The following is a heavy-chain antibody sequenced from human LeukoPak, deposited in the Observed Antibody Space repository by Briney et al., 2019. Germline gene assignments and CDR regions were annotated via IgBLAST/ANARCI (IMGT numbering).Heavy chain of an antibody. CDR3: AKFIETDHSFDH. D-gene: IGHD5-24*01. CDR2: IYSGGTT. V-gene: IGHV3-66*01. J-gene: IGHJ4*02. Sequence: GGSLRLSCAVSGFTVSSKYMSGVRQAPGKGLEWVSVIYSGGTTYYPDSVKGRFSISRDNSKNTLYLQMNSLRVEDTAVYYCAKFIETDHSFDHWGRGTLVTVSS. CDR1: GFTVSSKY.